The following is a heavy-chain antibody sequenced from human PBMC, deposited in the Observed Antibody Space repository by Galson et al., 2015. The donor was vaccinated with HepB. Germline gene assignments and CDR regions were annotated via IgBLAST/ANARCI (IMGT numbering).Heavy chain of an antibody. D-gene: IGHD1-26*01. CDR3: ARGPYSGNYYGAFDI. CDR1: GYTFTHYA. CDR2: INAGHGTT. J-gene: IGHJ3*02. Sequence: SVKVSCKASGYTFTHYAIHWVRRAPGQGLEWMGWINAGHGTTQYSQSFQGRVTITRDTSASTASMELSSLRSEDTAIYYCARGPYSGNYYGAFDIWGQGTVVTVSS. V-gene: IGHV1-3*01.